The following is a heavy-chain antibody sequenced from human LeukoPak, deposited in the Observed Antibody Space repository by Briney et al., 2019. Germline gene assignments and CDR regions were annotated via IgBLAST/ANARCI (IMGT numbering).Heavy chain of an antibody. CDR1: GGSFSGYY. CDR3: ARGLYPGY. CDR2: INHSGST. V-gene: IGHV4-34*01. D-gene: IGHD2/OR15-2a*01. Sequence: SETLSLTCAVYGGSFSGYYWSWICQPPGKGLEWIGEINHSGSTNYNPSLKSRVTISVDTSKNQFSLKLSSVTAADTAVYYCARGLYPGYWGQGTLVTVSS. J-gene: IGHJ4*02.